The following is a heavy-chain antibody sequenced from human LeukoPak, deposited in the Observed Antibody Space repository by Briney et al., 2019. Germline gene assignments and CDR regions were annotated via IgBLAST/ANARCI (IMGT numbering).Heavy chain of an antibody. CDR2: ISGSGGST. V-gene: IGHV3-23*01. CDR1: GFTFSSYA. J-gene: IGHJ4*02. D-gene: IGHD2-15*01. CDR3: ARDRRAGWPTPFIDY. Sequence: TGGSLRLSCAASGFTFSSYAMNWVRQAPGKGLEWVSVISGSGGSTYYADSVKGRFTISRDNAKNSLYLQMNSLRAEDTAVYYCARDRRAGWPTPFIDYWGQGTLVTVSS.